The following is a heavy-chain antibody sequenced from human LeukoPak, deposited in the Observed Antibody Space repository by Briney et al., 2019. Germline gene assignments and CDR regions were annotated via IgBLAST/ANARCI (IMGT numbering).Heavy chain of an antibody. CDR3: AKVAHYYGSGSYYEYYFDY. V-gene: IGHV3-30-3*01. Sequence: GGSLRLSCAASGFTFSSYAMHWVRQAPGKGLEWVAVISYDGSNKYYADSVKGRFTISRDNSKNTLYLQMNSLRAEDMAVYYCAKVAHYYGSGSYYEYYFDYWGQGTPVTVSS. CDR2: ISYDGSNK. D-gene: IGHD3-10*01. J-gene: IGHJ4*02. CDR1: GFTFSSYA.